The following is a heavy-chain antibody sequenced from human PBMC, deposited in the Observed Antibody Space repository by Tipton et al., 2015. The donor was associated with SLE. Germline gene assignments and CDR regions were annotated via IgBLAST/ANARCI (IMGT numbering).Heavy chain of an antibody. D-gene: IGHD1-26*01. V-gene: IGHV4-59*08. Sequence: TLSLTCTVSGGSISGYYWSWIRQPPGKGLEWIGYIYYSGSTNYNPSLKSRVTISLDTSNNQFSLKLSSVTAADTAVYCCARWGGSSFDYWGQGTLVTVSS. CDR3: ARWGGSSFDY. CDR1: GGSISGYY. CDR2: IYYSGST. J-gene: IGHJ4*02.